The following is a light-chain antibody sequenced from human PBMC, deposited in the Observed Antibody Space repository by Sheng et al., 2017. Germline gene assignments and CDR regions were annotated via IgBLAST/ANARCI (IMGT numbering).Light chain of an antibody. Sequence: QSALTQPASVSGSLGQSITISCTGTSSDIGTYNLVSWYQQHPVKAPKLLIYVVTKRPSGVSPRFSGSKSGNTASLTISDLQAEDEAEYYCSSYGGDSPHVVFGGGPKLTVL. V-gene: IGLV2-23*02. CDR1: SSDIGTYNL. CDR3: SSYGGDSPHVV. J-gene: IGLJ2*01. CDR2: VVT.